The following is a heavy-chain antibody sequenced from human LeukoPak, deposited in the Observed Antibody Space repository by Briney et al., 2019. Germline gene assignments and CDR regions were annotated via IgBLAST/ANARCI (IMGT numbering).Heavy chain of an antibody. D-gene: IGHD5-24*01. V-gene: IGHV3-30*04. Sequence: PGGSLRLSCAASGFTFSSYAMHWVRQAPGKGLEWVAVISYDGSNKYYADSVKGRFTISRDNSKNTLYLQMNSLRAEDTAVYYCARDGLRRWLQLRYFDYWGQGTLVTVSS. CDR2: ISYDGSNK. CDR1: GFTFSSYA. CDR3: ARDGLRRWLQLRYFDY. J-gene: IGHJ4*02.